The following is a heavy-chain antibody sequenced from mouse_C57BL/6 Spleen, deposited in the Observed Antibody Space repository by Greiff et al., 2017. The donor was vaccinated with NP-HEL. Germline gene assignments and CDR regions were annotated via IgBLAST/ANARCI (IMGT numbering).Heavy chain of an antibody. V-gene: IGHV1-55*01. J-gene: IGHJ2*01. Sequence: VQLQQPGAELVKPGASVKMSCKASGYTFTSYWITWVKQRPGQGLEWIGDIYPGSGSTNYNEKFKSKATLTVDTSSSTAYMQLSSLTSEDSAVYYCARGDGYLYYFDYWGQGTTLTVSS. D-gene: IGHD2-3*01. CDR3: ARGDGYLYYFDY. CDR2: IYPGSGST. CDR1: GYTFTSYW.